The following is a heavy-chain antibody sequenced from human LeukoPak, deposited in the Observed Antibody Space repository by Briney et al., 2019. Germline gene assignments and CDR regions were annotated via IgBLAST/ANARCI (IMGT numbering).Heavy chain of an antibody. CDR1: DGSISSFY. V-gene: IGHV4-4*07. CDR2: IYSSGGT. Sequence: SETLFLTCTVSDGSISSFYWNWIRQPAGKGLEWIGRIYSSGGTNYNPSLKSRVTMSVDTSKNQVSLKVSSVTAADTAVYYCAREDSLSSWYFDAWGQGTLVTVSS. J-gene: IGHJ5*02. D-gene: IGHD6-13*01. CDR3: AREDSLSSWYFDA.